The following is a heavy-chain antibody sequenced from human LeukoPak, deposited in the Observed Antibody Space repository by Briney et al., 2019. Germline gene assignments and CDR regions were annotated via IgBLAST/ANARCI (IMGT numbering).Heavy chain of an antibody. J-gene: IGHJ4*02. CDR2: INYSGST. D-gene: IGHD3-10*01. CDR1: GGSISSSSYY. V-gene: IGHV4-39*01. CDR3: ARARLSIVRGITNFDY. Sequence: SETLSLTCTVSGGSISSSSYYWGWIRQPPGKGLEWIGSINYSGSTFYNPSLKSRVTISVDTSKNQFSLILSSVTAADTAVYFCARARLSIVRGITNFDYWGQGTVVTVSS.